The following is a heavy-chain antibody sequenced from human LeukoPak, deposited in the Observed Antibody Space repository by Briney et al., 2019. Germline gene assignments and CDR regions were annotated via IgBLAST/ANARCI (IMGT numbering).Heavy chain of an antibody. CDR1: GFTFSNYD. CDR3: ARTVTYYYGSGDFGGY. V-gene: IGHV3-30*02. CDR2: ILFDGSNK. Sequence: PGGSLRLSCAASGFTFSNYDMHWVRQAPGKGLEWVAFILFDGSNKYYAYSVKGRFTISRDNSKNTLYLQMNSLRADDAAVYYCARTVTYYYGSGDFGGYWGQGTLVTVSS. D-gene: IGHD3-10*01. J-gene: IGHJ4*02.